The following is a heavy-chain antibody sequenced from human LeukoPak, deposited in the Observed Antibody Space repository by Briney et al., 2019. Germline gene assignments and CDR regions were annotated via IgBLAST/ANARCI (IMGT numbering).Heavy chain of an antibody. D-gene: IGHD6-13*01. CDR1: GFTFSSYA. CDR2: ISGSGGST. V-gene: IGHV3-23*01. Sequence: GGSLRLSCAASGFTFSSYAMSWVRQAPGKGLEWVSAISGSGGSTYYADSLKGRFTISRDNSKNMLYLQMNSLRVEDTAVYYCAKGHGSTWYDGLYYFDYWGQGILVTVSS. CDR3: AKGHGSTWYDGLYYFDY. J-gene: IGHJ4*02.